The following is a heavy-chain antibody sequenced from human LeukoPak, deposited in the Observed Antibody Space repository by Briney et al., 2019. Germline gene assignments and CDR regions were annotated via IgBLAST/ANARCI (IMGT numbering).Heavy chain of an antibody. Sequence: SVKVSCKASGGTFSSYAISWVRQAPGQGLEWMGGIIPIFGTANYAQKFQGRVTITTDESTSTAYMELSSLRSEDTAVYYCARGLLPTDFYGSGSYDPFDYWGQGTLVTVSS. CDR2: IIPIFGTA. CDR1: GGTFSSYA. D-gene: IGHD3-10*01. J-gene: IGHJ4*02. V-gene: IGHV1-69*05. CDR3: ARGLLPTDFYGSGSYDPFDY.